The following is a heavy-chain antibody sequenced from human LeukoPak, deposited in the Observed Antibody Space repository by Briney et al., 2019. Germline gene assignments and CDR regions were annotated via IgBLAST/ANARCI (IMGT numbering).Heavy chain of an antibody. CDR1: GYTFTGYY. D-gene: IGHD3-22*01. V-gene: IGHV1-2*02. Sequence: ASVKVSCKASGYTFTGYYMHWVRQAPGQGLEWMGWINPNSGGTNYAQKFQGRVTMTRDTSTSTAYMELSRLRSDDTAVYYCARADNPDSSGYYPFDYWGQGTLVTVSS. CDR2: INPNSGGT. CDR3: ARADNPDSSGYYPFDY. J-gene: IGHJ4*02.